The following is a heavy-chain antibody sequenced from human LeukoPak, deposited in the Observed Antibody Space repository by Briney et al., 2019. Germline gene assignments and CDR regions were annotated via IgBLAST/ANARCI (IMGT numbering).Heavy chain of an antibody. J-gene: IGHJ3*02. D-gene: IGHD2-2*01. CDR2: KYYSGSA. Sequence: SQTLSLTCNVSGGSASDGRYYWTWIRHHPTRGLEWIGYKYYSGSAKYNPSLKSRLTISIDTAKNQFSLQLSSVTAADTATYYCATPYCSSLSCLDVFNMWGQGTRVTVSS. CDR1: GGSASDGRYY. V-gene: IGHV4-31*03. CDR3: ATPYCSSLSCLDVFNM.